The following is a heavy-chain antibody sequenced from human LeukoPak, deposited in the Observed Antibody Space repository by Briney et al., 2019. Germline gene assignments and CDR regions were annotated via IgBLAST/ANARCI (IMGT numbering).Heavy chain of an antibody. CDR2: IRYDGSNK. CDR3: ARKSGVAGLYYFDY. D-gene: IGHD6-19*01. Sequence: GGSLRLSCAASGFTFSSYSMNWVRQAPGKGLEWVAFIRYDGSNKYYADSVKGRFTISRDNSKNTLYLQMNSLRAEDTAVYYCARKSGVAGLYYFDYWGQGTLVTVSS. CDR1: GFTFSSYS. V-gene: IGHV3-33*08. J-gene: IGHJ4*02.